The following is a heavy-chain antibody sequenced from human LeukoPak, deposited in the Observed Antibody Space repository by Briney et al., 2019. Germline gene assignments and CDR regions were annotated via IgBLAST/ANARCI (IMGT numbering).Heavy chain of an antibody. CDR2: ISGSGGST. D-gene: IGHD2-2*01. J-gene: IGHJ6*02. CDR3: AKAGYCSSTSCYRYGMDV. CDR1: GFTFSSYA. Sequence: GGSLRVFCAASGFTFSSYAMSWVRQAPGKGLEWVSAISGSGGSTYYADSVKGRFTISRDNSKNTLYLQMNSLRAEDTAVYYCAKAGYCSSTSCYRYGMDVWGQGTTVTVSS. V-gene: IGHV3-23*01.